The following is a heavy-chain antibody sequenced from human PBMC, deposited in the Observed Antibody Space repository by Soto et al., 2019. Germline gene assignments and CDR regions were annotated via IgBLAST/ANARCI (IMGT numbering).Heavy chain of an antibody. Sequence: ASVKVSCKAPGYTFTSYYMHWVRQAPGQGLEWMGIINPSGGSTSYAQKFQGRVTMTRDTSTSTVYMEVSSLRSEDTAVYYCARGDCSSTSCYSGYYYGLDVWGQGTTVTVCS. CDR1: GYTFTSYY. CDR3: ARGDCSSTSCYSGYYYGLDV. D-gene: IGHD2-2*02. J-gene: IGHJ6*02. CDR2: INPSGGST. V-gene: IGHV1-46*01.